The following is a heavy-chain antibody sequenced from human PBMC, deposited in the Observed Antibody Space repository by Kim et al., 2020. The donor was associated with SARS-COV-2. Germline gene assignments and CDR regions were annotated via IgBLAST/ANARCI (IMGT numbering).Heavy chain of an antibody. J-gene: IGHJ4*02. V-gene: IGHV1-18*01. CDR3: ASSARPVLLWFGDSLAY. D-gene: IGHD3-10*01. CDR1: GYTFTSYG. Sequence: ASVKVSCKASGYTFTSYGISWVRQAPGQGLEWMGWISAYNGNTNYAQKLQGRVTMTTDTSTSTAYMELRSLRSDDTAVYYCASSARPVLLWFGDSLAYWGQGTLVTVSS. CDR2: ISAYNGNT.